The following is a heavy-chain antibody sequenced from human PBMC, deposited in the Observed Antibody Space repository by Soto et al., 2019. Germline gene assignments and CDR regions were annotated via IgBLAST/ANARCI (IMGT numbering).Heavy chain of an antibody. D-gene: IGHD1-26*01. Sequence: EVQLLESGGGLVQPGGSLRLSCAASGFTFSSYAMSWVRQAPGKGLEWVSAISGSGGSTYYADSVKGRFTISRDNSKNTLYLQMNSLRAEDTAVYYCAKGPDSGSYHSIEYFDYWGQGTLVTVSS. J-gene: IGHJ4*02. CDR2: ISGSGGST. CDR1: GFTFSSYA. CDR3: AKGPDSGSYHSIEYFDY. V-gene: IGHV3-23*01.